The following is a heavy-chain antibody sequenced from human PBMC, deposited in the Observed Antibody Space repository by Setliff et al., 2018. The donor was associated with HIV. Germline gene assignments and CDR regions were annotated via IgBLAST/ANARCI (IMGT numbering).Heavy chain of an antibody. CDR3: ARAMYGSGTYPLAV. CDR2: SYYTGST. Sequence: PSETLSLTCNYSGNSFTGYHWNWIRQPAGKALEWLGRSYYTGSTEYNPSLKSRLTTSMDTSKDQFSLRLVSLTTADTAVYYCARAMYGSGTYPLAVRGPGTLVTVSS. V-gene: IGHV4-4*07. CDR1: GNSFTGYH. D-gene: IGHD3-10*01. J-gene: IGHJ4*02.